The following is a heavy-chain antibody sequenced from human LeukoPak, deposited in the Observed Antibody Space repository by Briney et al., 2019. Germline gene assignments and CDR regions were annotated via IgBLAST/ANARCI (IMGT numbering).Heavy chain of an antibody. D-gene: IGHD3-16*02. CDR1: GFTFNSYT. V-gene: IGHV3-21*04. J-gene: IGHJ4*02. CDR2: ITSNNYI. Sequence: PGGSLRLSCAASGFTFNSYTMNWVRQAPGKGLEWVSSITSNNYIYYSDSVKGRFTISRDNSKNTLYLQMNSLRAEDTAVYYCAKRAGSYRCFDDWGQGTLVTVSS. CDR3: AKRAGSYRCFDD.